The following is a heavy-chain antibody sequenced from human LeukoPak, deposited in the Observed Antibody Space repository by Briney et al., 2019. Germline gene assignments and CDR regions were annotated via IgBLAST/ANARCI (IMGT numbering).Heavy chain of an antibody. J-gene: IGHJ4*02. CDR1: GFTFSSYW. Sequence: GGSLRLSCAASGFTFSSYWMHWVRQVPGQGLVWVSRLNPDGSSTYYADSVSGRFTISRDNAKNTLYLQMNRLGVEDTAVYYCARDLTGPVDYWGQGTLVTVSS. CDR2: LNPDGSST. V-gene: IGHV3-74*01. D-gene: IGHD3-9*01. CDR3: ARDLTGPVDY.